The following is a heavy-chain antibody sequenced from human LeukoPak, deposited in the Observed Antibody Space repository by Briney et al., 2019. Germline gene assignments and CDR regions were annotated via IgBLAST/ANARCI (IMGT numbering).Heavy chain of an antibody. D-gene: IGHD5-24*01. CDR1: RTSITRYY. J-gene: IGHJ6*03. CDR2: IHSSGNT. Sequence: SETLSLTCTVSRTSITRYYWSWVRQPPGKALEWIGCIHSSGNTNYNPSLKSRVTMSVDTSKNQFSLKMSAVTAADTAVYFCARDITWGMATNPPHHHYMDVWGKGTTVTVSS. CDR3: ARDITWGMATNPPHHHYMDV. V-gene: IGHV4-59*01.